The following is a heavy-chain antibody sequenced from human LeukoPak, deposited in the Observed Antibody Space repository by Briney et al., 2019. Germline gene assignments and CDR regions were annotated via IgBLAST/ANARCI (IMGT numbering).Heavy chain of an antibody. D-gene: IGHD4-17*01. J-gene: IGHJ4*02. CDR2: IYHSGST. CDR1: GHSISSGYY. CDR3: ARRKYGDYGNFDY. V-gene: IGHV4-38-2*01. Sequence: SETLSLTCAVSGHSISSGYYWGWIRQPPGKGLEWIGSIYHSGSTYYNPSLKSRVTISVDTSKNQFSLKLSSVTAADTAVYYCARRKYGDYGNFDYWGQGTLVTVSS.